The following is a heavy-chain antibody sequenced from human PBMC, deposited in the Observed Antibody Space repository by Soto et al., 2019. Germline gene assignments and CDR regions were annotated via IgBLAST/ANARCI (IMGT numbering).Heavy chain of an antibody. D-gene: IGHD6-19*01. CDR3: ARDPVSAGAVAGPNWFDP. Sequence: PSETLSLTCTVSGGSISSGDYYWSWIRQPPGKGLEWIGYIYYSGSTYYNPSLKSRVTISVDTSKNQCSLKLSSVTAADTAVYYCARDPVSAGAVAGPNWFDPWGQGTLVTVSS. V-gene: IGHV4-30-4*01. J-gene: IGHJ5*02. CDR2: IYYSGST. CDR1: GGSISSGDYY.